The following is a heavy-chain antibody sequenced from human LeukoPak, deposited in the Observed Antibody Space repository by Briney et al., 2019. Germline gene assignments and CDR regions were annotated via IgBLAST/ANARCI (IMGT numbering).Heavy chain of an antibody. CDR3: TKVRPPPGSGWYGGDDS. J-gene: IGHJ4*02. Sequence: GGSLRVSCTASGFTFNNYVMSWVRQAPGKGLEWVSSIRISGYADYADSVKGRFTISRDNSKNTLYLQMNSLRVEDTAVYYCTKVRPPPGSGWYGGDDSWGQGTLVTVSS. D-gene: IGHD6-19*01. V-gene: IGHV3-23*01. CDR2: IRISGYA. CDR1: GFTFNNYV.